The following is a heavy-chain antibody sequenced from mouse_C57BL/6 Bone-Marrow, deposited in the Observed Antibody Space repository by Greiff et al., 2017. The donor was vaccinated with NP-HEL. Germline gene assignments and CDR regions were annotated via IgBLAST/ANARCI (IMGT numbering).Heavy chain of an antibody. CDR1: GYTFTSYW. J-gene: IGHJ4*01. D-gene: IGHD1-1*01. CDR2: IDPSDSYT. Sequence: QVQLQQPGAELVMPGASVKLSCKASGYTFTSYWMHWVKQRPGQGLEWIGEIDPSDSYTNYNQKFKGKSTLTVDKSSSTAYMQLSSLTSEDSAVYYCARDGISYYAMDYWGQGTSVTVSS. V-gene: IGHV1-69*01. CDR3: ARDGISYYAMDY.